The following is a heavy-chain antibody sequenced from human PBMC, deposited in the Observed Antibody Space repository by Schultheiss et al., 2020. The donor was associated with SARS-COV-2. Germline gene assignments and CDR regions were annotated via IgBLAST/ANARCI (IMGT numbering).Heavy chain of an antibody. Sequence: SETLSLTCTVSGGSISSGGYYWTWIRQPPGKGLEWIGEINHSGSTNYNPSLKSRVTISVDTSKNQFSLKLSSVTAADTAMYYCARHLYGSGRFEDYWGQGTLVTVSS. J-gene: IGHJ4*02. D-gene: IGHD3-10*01. CDR2: INHSGST. CDR3: ARHLYGSGRFEDY. CDR1: GGSISSGGYY. V-gene: IGHV4-39*01.